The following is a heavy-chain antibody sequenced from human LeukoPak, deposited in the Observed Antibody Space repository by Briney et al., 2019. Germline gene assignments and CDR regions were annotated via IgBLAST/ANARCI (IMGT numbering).Heavy chain of an antibody. CDR1: GGSISSYY. D-gene: IGHD6-19*01. CDR2: IYYSGST. J-gene: IGHJ4*02. CDR3: ARVAVVGFLFDY. Sequence: PSETLPLTCTVSGGSISSYYWSWIRQPPGKGLEWIGYIYYSGSTNYNPSLKSRVTISVDTSKNQFSLKLSSVTAADTAVYYCARVAVVGFLFDYWGQGTLVTVSS. V-gene: IGHV4-59*01.